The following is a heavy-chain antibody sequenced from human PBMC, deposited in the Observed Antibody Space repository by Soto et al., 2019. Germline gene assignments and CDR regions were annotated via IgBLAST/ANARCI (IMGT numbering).Heavy chain of an antibody. CDR3: ARDGDHYDSSGYYPYYFDY. D-gene: IGHD3-22*01. Sequence: PGGSLRLSCAASGFTFSSYSMNWVRQAPGKGLEWVSYVSSSSSTIYYADSVKGRFAISRDNAKNSLYLQMNSLRDEDTAVYYSARDGDHYDSSGYYPYYFDYWGQGTLVTVSS. J-gene: IGHJ4*02. CDR2: VSSSSSTI. CDR1: GFTFSSYS. V-gene: IGHV3-48*02.